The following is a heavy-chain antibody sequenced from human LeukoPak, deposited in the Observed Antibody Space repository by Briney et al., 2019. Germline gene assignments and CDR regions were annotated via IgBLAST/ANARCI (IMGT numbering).Heavy chain of an antibody. CDR1: GFTFSSYS. CDR3: ASETYGSGSYYYYYYYGMDV. J-gene: IGHJ6*02. D-gene: IGHD3-10*01. V-gene: IGHV3-48*04. CDR2: ISSSSSTI. Sequence: GGSLRLSCAASGFTFSSYSMNWVRQAPGKGLEWVSYISSSSSTIYYADSVKGRFTISRDNAKNSLYLQMNSLRAEDTAVYYCASETYGSGSYYYYYYYGMDVWGQGTTVTVSS.